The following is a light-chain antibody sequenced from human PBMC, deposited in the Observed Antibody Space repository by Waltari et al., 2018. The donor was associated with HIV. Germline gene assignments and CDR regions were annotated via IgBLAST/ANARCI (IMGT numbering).Light chain of an antibody. CDR2: DVT. Sequence: QSTLTQPRSVSGSPGQSVTISCTGTSSDVGRYDYVSWYQQHPGKAPNLIIYDVTTRPSGFPDRLSGSKSGNTASLTISGLQAGDESDFYCCSYAGGYTLVFGGGTKLTVL. V-gene: IGLV2-11*01. CDR3: CSYAGGYTLV. CDR1: SSDVGRYDY. J-gene: IGLJ2*01.